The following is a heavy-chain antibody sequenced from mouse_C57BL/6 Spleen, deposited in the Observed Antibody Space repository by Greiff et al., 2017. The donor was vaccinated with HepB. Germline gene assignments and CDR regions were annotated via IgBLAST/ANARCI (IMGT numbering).Heavy chain of an antibody. CDR2: INYDGSST. CDR1: GFTFSDYY. J-gene: IGHJ4*01. V-gene: IGHV5-16*01. D-gene: IGHD2-5*01. CDR3: ARGDSNYDYYAMDY. Sequence: DVHLVESEGGLVQPGSSMKLSCTASGFTFSDYYMAWVRQVPEKGLEWVANINYDGSSTYYLDSLKSRFIISRDNAKNILYLQMSSLKSEDTATYYCARGDSNYDYYAMDYWGQGTSVTVSS.